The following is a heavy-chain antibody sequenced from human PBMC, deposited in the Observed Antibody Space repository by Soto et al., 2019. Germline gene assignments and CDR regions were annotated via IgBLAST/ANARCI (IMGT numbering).Heavy chain of an antibody. CDR3: ARTYSGYYFDY. CDR1: AGSISSFY. D-gene: IGHD3-10*01. CDR2: ISYSGST. Sequence: PSETLSLTCALSAGSISSFYWSWIRQPPGKGLEWIGYISYSGSTNYNPSLKSRVTISVDTSKNQFSLKLSSVTAADTAVYFCARTYSGYYFDYWGQGTLVTVSS. V-gene: IGHV4-59*01. J-gene: IGHJ4*02.